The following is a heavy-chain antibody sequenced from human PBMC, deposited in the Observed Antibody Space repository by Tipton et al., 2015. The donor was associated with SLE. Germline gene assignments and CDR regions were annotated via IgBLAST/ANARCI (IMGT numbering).Heavy chain of an antibody. V-gene: IGHV4-31*03. D-gene: IGHD3-22*01. CDR2: IYYSGST. CDR3: AGGYYQYYFDY. Sequence: TLSLTCTVSGGSISSGGYYWSWIRKHPGKGLEWIGYIYYSGSTYYNPSLKSRVTISVDTSKNQFSLKLSSVTAADTAVYYCAGGYYQYYFDYWGQGTLVTVSS. J-gene: IGHJ4*02. CDR1: GGSISSGGYY.